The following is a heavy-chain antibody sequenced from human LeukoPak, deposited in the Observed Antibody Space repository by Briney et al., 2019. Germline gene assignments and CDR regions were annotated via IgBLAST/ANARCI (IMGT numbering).Heavy chain of an antibody. CDR2: ISAYNGNT. Sequence: ASVKVSCKASGYTFTSYGISWVRQAPGQGLEWMGWISAYNGNTNYAQKLQGRVTMTTDTSTSTAYMELRSLRPDDTAVYYCARALSIAVAGTSDYWGQGTLVTVSS. CDR1: GYTFTSYG. V-gene: IGHV1-18*01. J-gene: IGHJ4*02. D-gene: IGHD6-19*01. CDR3: ARALSIAVAGTSDY.